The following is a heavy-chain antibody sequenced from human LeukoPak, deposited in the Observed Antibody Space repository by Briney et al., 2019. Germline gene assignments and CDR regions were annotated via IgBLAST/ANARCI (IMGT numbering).Heavy chain of an antibody. CDR2: INPNSGGT. CDR1: GYTFTGYY. J-gene: IGHJ5*02. Sequence: ASVKVSCKASGYTFTGYYMHWVRQAPGQGLEWMGWINPNSGGTNYAQKFQGRVTMTRDTSISTAYMELSRLRSDDTAVYYCARDSYGDYNSWFDPWGQGTLVTVSS. D-gene: IGHD4-17*01. V-gene: IGHV1-2*02. CDR3: ARDSYGDYNSWFDP.